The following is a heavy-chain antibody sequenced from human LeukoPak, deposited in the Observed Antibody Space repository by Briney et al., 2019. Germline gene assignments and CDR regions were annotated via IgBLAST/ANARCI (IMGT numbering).Heavy chain of an antibody. CDR2: IYHSGST. Sequence: SETMSLTCAVSGYSISSGYYWGWIRQPPGKGLEWVGSIYHSGSTYYNPSLKSRVTISVDTSKNQFSLKLSSVTAADTAVYYCARLEAYWGQGTLVTVSS. CDR1: GYSISSGYY. CDR3: ARLEAY. J-gene: IGHJ4*02. V-gene: IGHV4-38-2*01.